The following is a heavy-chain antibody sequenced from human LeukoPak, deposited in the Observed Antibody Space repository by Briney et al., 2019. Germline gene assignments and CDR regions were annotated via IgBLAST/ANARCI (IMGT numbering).Heavy chain of an antibody. V-gene: IGHV3-7*01. CDR3: ARFLSPVVNNYFDY. J-gene: IGHJ4*02. CDR2: IKQDGSET. D-gene: IGHD3-22*01. CDR1: GFAFSSSW. Sequence: GGSLRLSCAASGFAFSSSWMSWVRQAPGKGLEWVANIKQDGSETYYVDSLKGRFTVSRDNAKNSVYLQMNNLRAEDTAVYYCARFLSPVVNNYFDYWGQGTLVTVSS.